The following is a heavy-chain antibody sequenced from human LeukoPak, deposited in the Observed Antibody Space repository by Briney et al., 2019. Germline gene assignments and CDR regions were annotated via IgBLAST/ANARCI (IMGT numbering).Heavy chain of an antibody. D-gene: IGHD2-21*02. V-gene: IGHV1-18*01. CDR1: GYTFTSYG. CDR3: ARVWDNLLAYCGGDCYSVDNYYYGMDV. J-gene: IGHJ6*02. CDR2: SSAYNGNT. Sequence: ASVEVSCKASGYTFTSYGISWVRQAPGQGLEWMGWSSAYNGNTNYAQKLQGRVTMTTDTSTSTAYMELRSLRSDDTAVYYCARVWDNLLAYCGGDCYSVDNYYYGMDVWGQGTTVTVSS.